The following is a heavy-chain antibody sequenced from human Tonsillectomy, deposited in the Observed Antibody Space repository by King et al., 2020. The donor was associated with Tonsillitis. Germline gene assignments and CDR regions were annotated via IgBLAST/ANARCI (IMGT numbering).Heavy chain of an antibody. V-gene: IGHV4-30-2*01. CDR1: GGSISSGGYS. CDR3: ARDFGGNSGFDY. Sequence: LQLQESGSGLVKPSQTLSLTCAVSGGSISSGGYSWSWIRQPPGKGLEWIGYISHSGSTYYNPSLKSRVTISADRSKNQFSLNLSSGTAADTAVYFCARDFGGNSGFDYWGQGTLVTVSS. D-gene: IGHD4-23*01. CDR2: ISHSGST. J-gene: IGHJ4*02.